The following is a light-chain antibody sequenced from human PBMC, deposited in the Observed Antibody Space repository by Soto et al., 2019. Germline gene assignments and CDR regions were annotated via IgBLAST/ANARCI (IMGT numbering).Light chain of an antibody. Sequence: EIVLTQSPGTLSLSPGDRATLSCRASQSVTSSYLAWYQQKPGQAPTLLIYGASSRSTGIPDRFSGSGSGTDFTLTINRLKPEDFAVYYCQQYGSSPRNFGQGNKLQSK. V-gene: IGKV3-20*01. J-gene: IGKJ2*01. CDR2: GAS. CDR3: QQYGSSPRN. CDR1: QSVTSSY.